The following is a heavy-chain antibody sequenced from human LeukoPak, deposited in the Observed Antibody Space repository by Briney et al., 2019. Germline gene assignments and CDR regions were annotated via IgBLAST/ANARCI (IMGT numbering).Heavy chain of an antibody. J-gene: IGHJ4*02. D-gene: IGHD1-26*01. Sequence: SVKVSCKASGGTFSSYAISWVRQAPGQGLEWMGGIIPIFGTANYAQKFQGRVTITADESTSTAYMELSSLRSEDTAVYYCARVARVGAYYFDYWSQGTLVTVSS. CDR1: GGTFSSYA. CDR3: ARVARVGAYYFDY. CDR2: IIPIFGTA. V-gene: IGHV1-69*13.